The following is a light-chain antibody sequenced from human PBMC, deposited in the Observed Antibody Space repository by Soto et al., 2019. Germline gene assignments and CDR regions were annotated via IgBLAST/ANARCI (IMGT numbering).Light chain of an antibody. CDR2: EVD. CDR3: SSYAGCNVI. Sequence: QSALTQPPSASGSPGQSVTISCTGTSSDVGAYKYVSWYQQHPGKAPKLMIYEVDKRPSGVPDRFSGSKSGNTASLAVSGLQDEDEADYFCSSYAGCNVIFGGGTKLTVL. J-gene: IGLJ2*01. V-gene: IGLV2-8*01. CDR1: SSDVGAYKY.